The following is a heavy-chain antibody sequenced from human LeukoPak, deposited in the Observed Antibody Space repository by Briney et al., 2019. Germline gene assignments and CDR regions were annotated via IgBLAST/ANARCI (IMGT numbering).Heavy chain of an antibody. J-gene: IGHJ4*02. V-gene: IGHV3-23*01. CDR1: GFTFSSYA. D-gene: IGHD6-19*01. Sequence: PGGSLRLSCAASGFTFSSYAMSWVRQAPGKGLEWVSAISGSGGSTYYAGSVKGRFTISRDNSKNTLYLQMSSLRAEDTAVYYCAKFSGWYREPDYWGQGILVTVSS. CDR3: AKFSGWYREPDY. CDR2: ISGSGGST.